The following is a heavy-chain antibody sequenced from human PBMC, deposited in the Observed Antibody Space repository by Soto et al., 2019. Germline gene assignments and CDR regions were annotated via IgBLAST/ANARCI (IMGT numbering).Heavy chain of an antibody. J-gene: IGHJ3*02. D-gene: IGHD3-3*01. CDR2: ISGSGGST. CDR3: AKDRSDFWSGYYTPTDAFDI. CDR1: GFTLNSYA. V-gene: IGHV3-23*01. Sequence: GGSPRISRAASGFTLNSYALRWGRPAPGEGGGRVSAISGSGGSTYYADSVKGRFTISRDNSKNTLYLQMNSLRAEDTAVYYCAKDRSDFWSGYYTPTDAFDIWGQGTMVTVSS.